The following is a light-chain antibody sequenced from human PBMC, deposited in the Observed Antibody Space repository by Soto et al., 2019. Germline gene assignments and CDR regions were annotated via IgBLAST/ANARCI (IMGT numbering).Light chain of an antibody. Sequence: QSVLTQPASVSGSPGQWITTSCTGTSSDVGGYNYVSWYQQHPGKAPKLMIYDVSNRPSGVSNRFSGSKSGNTASLTISGLQAEDEADYYCSSYTSSSTRVFGTGTKVTVL. CDR2: DVS. CDR3: SSYTSSSTRV. J-gene: IGLJ1*01. V-gene: IGLV2-14*01. CDR1: SSDVGGYNY.